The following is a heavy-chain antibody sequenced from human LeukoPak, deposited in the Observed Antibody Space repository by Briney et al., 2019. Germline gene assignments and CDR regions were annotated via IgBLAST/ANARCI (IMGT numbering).Heavy chain of an antibody. D-gene: IGHD2-15*01. J-gene: IGHJ4*02. CDR1: GFTFSSYG. CDR2: ISYDGSNK. Sequence: PGGSLRLSCAASGFTFSSYGMHWVRQAPGKGLEWVAVISYDGSNKYYADPVKGRFTISRDNSKNTLYLQMNSLRAEDTAVYYCAKGLGYCSGGSRYSTLWYWGQGTLVTVSS. V-gene: IGHV3-30*18. CDR3: AKGLGYCSGGSRYSTLWY.